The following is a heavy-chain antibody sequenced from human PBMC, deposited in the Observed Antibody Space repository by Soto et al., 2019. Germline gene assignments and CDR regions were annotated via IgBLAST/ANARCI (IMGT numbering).Heavy chain of an antibody. J-gene: IGHJ3*02. CDR2: ISYDGSNK. D-gene: IGHD6-6*01. CDR1: GFTFSSYA. CDR3: ARDPLAAPFMGGAFDI. Sequence: PGGSLRLSCAASGFTFSSYAMHWVRQAPGTGLEWVAVISYDGSNKYYADSVKGRFTIYRDNSKNTLYLQMNSLRAEDTAVYYCARDPLAAPFMGGAFDIWGQGTMVTVSS. V-gene: IGHV3-30-3*01.